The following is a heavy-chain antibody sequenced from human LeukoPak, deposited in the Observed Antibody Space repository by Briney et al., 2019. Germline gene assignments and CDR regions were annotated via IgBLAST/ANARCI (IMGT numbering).Heavy chain of an antibody. CDR1: GGSISSYY. V-gene: IGHV4-4*07. D-gene: IGHD3-10*01. CDR2: IYTSGST. CDR3: ARDFHMVNPGHPSYYYYYYMDV. J-gene: IGHJ6*03. Sequence: SETLSLTCTVSGGSISSYYWSWIRQPAGKGLEWIGRIYTSGSTNYNPSLKSRVTMSVDTSKNQFSLKLSSVTAADTAVYYCARDFHMVNPGHPSYYYYYYMDVWGKGTTVTVSS.